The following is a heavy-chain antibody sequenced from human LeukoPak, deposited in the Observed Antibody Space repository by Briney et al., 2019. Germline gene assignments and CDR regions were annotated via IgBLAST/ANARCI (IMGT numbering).Heavy chain of an antibody. CDR2: ISYDGSNK. CDR3: AKVARYCSGGSCYPFLFDY. CDR1: GFTFSSYG. J-gene: IGHJ4*02. V-gene: IGHV3-30*18. Sequence: GRSLRLSCAASGFTFSSYGMHWVRQAPGKGLEWVAVISYDGSNKYYADSVKGRFTISRDNSKNTLYLQMNSLRAEDTAVYYCAKVARYCSGGSCYPFLFDYWGQGTLVTVSS. D-gene: IGHD2-15*01.